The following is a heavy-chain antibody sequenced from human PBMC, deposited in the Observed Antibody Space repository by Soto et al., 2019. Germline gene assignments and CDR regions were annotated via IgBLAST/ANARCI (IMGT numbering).Heavy chain of an antibody. J-gene: IGHJ4*02. Sequence: PGESLKISCKGVGYRLAGYWITWVRQKPGKGLEWMGRIDPSDSQTYYSPSFRGHVTISVTKSITTVFLQWSSLRASDTAMYYCARQIYDSDTGPNFQYYFDSWGQGTPVTVSS. CDR3: ARQIYDSDTGPNFQYYFDS. CDR1: GYRLAGYW. CDR2: IDPSDSQT. D-gene: IGHD3-22*01. V-gene: IGHV5-10-1*01.